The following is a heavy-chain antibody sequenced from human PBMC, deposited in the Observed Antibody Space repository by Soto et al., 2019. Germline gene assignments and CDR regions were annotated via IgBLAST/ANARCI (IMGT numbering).Heavy chain of an antibody. D-gene: IGHD6-13*01. CDR1: GGSFSGYY. V-gene: IGHV4-34*01. CDR2: INHSGCT. Sequence: QVQLQQWGAGLLKPSETLSLTCAVYGGSFSGYYWSWIRQPPGKGLEWIGEINHSGCTNYNPSLKSRVTISVDTSKNQFSLKLSSVTAADTAVYYCARGLKAAAAGKSFDYWGQGTLVTVSS. J-gene: IGHJ4*02. CDR3: ARGLKAAAAGKSFDY.